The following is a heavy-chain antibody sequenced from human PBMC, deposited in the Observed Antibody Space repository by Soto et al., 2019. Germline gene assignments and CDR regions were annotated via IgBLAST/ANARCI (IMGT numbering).Heavy chain of an antibody. D-gene: IGHD6-13*01. V-gene: IGHV4-31*03. CDR3: ARYRISGSWSKFDY. J-gene: IGHJ4*02. Sequence: SETLSRTCTVSGVSISSGVYYWSWIHQHPGKGLQWIGNIYYSGSTNYNPSLKSRIIISLDTSKNQFSLKLSSVTAADTAVYFCARYRISGSWSKFDYWGQGTLVTVSS. CDR2: IYYSGST. CDR1: GVSISSGVYY.